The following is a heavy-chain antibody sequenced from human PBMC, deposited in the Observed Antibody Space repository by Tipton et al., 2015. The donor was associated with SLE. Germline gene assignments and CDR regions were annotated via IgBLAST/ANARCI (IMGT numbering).Heavy chain of an antibody. J-gene: IGHJ4*02. D-gene: IGHD3-3*01. CDR2: FYYSGNR. CDR3: ARVGNYDLDY. Sequence: TLSLTCSVSGDSISRDTYYWAWGWIRQPPGKGLEWIGSFYYSGNRYYNPSLKRRVSISVDTSKNQFSLRLSSVTAADTAVYYCARVGNYDLDYWGPGTLVTVSS. CDR1: GDSISRDTYY. V-gene: IGHV4-39*07.